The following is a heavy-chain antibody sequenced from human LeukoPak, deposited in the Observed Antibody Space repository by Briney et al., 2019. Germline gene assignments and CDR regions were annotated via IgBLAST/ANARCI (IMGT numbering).Heavy chain of an antibody. CDR2: IYYSGRT. CDR3: ARHTGGSGTYAT. J-gene: IGHJ5*02. Sequence: SETLFLTCTVPGGSISSSSSDWGWIRQPPGKGLEWIGSIYYSGRTHYNPSLKSRVTISVDTPKNQFSLKLSSVTAADTAVYYCARHTGGSGTYATWGQGTLVTVSS. D-gene: IGHD3-10*01. CDR1: GGSISSSSSD. V-gene: IGHV4-39*01.